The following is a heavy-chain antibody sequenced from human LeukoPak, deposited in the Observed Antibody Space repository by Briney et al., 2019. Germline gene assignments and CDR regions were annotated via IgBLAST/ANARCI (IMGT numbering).Heavy chain of an antibody. CDR3: GGYSSLDH. J-gene: IGHJ4*02. Sequence: PGVPLRLSCAASGFSVSNNYMSWVRQAPGKGLEWVSLIYSGGDKRYAASVKGRFTISRDNSKNTLYLQMDSLRVEDTAVYYCGGYSSLDHWGQGTLVTVSS. V-gene: IGHV3-53*01. D-gene: IGHD3-22*01. CDR1: GFSVSNNY. CDR2: IYSGGDK.